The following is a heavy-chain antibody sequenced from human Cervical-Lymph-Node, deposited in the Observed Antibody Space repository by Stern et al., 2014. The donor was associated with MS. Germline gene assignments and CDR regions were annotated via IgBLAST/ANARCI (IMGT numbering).Heavy chain of an antibody. CDR1: GYNFTNYG. CDR3: AREAAARSFDF. CDR2: ISTYNGNP. Sequence: VQLVQSGVEVKKPGASVKVSCRASGYNFTNYGITWVRQAPRQGLEWMGWISTYNGNPTYAQKFQGRVTMTTDTATNTAYLELRSLTQDDTAVFYCAREAAARSFDFWGQGTLVTVSS. J-gene: IGHJ4*02. D-gene: IGHD6-6*01. V-gene: IGHV1-18*01.